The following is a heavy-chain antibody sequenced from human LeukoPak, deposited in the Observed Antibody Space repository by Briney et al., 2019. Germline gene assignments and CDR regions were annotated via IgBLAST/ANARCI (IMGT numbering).Heavy chain of an antibody. V-gene: IGHV3-7*01. D-gene: IGHD2-2*01. CDR1: GFTFSNYW. CDR3: ARALDSSSSRYQAFEE. CDR2: IKQDESEK. Sequence: SGGSLRLSCSASGFTFSNYWMSWVRQAPGKGLEWVANIKQDESEKYYVYSVKGRFTISRDNAKSSQYLQMNSLRAEDTAVYYCARALDSSSSRYQAFEEWGQGTLVTVSS. J-gene: IGHJ4*02.